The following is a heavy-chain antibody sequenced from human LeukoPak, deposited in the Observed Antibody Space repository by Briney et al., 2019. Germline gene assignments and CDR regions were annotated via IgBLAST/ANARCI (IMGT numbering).Heavy chain of an antibody. CDR1: GVSISSYY. J-gene: IGHJ4*02. CDR2: IYYSGST. Sequence: SETLSLTCTVSGVSISSYYWSWIRQPPGKGLEWIGYIYYSGSTNYNPSLKSRVTISVDTSKNQFSLKLSSVTAADTAVYYCARGYSYGVGFDYWGQGTLVTVSS. D-gene: IGHD5-18*01. V-gene: IGHV4-59*01. CDR3: ARGYSYGVGFDY.